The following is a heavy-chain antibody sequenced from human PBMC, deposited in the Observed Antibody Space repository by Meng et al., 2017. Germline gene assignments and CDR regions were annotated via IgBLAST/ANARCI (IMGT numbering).Heavy chain of an antibody. CDR1: GYNFPDYY. D-gene: IGHD6-25*01. V-gene: IGHV1-2*06. CDR2: INPKSGDT. J-gene: IGHJ4*02. Sequence: QGQLVQSGAEVKKPGASVKVSCKPSGYNFPDYYIHWVRRAPGQGLEWMGRINPKSGDTHYAQKFQARVTMTGDPSISTAYMELSGLRSDDTAMYYCARDEDISAAGKLFGDYWGQGTLVTVSS. CDR3: ARDEDISAAGKLFGDY.